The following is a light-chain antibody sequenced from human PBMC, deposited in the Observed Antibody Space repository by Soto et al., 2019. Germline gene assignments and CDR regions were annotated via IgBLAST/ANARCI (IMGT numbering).Light chain of an antibody. CDR2: EAS. CDR1: QSVSSS. V-gene: IGKV3-11*01. CDR3: QHRASWPLT. Sequence: EIVLTQSPATLSLSPGERATLSCRASQSVSSSLAWYQQKPGQAPGLLIYEASNRATGIPARFSGSGSGTDFTLTITSLEPEDFAVYYCQHRASWPLTFGGGTKVEIK. J-gene: IGKJ4*01.